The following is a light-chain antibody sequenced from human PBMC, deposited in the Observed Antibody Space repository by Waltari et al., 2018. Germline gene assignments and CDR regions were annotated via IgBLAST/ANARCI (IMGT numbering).Light chain of an antibody. V-gene: IGKV1-16*02. CDR1: QAISNF. CDR2: AAS. J-gene: IGKJ2*01. Sequence: DIQMTQSPSSLSASVGDRVTITCRASQAISNFLAWFQQKPGKAPEPLISAASVLQSGVPSKFSVSGSGTDFTLTISSLQPEDFATYYCQQYYNYPYTFGQGTKLEIK. CDR3: QQYYNYPYT.